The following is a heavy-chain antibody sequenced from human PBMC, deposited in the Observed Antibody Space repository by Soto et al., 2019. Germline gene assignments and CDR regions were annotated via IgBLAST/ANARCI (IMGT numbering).Heavy chain of an antibody. V-gene: IGHV4-34*01. CDR1: GGSFSGYY. J-gene: IGHJ5*02. D-gene: IGHD6-6*01. CDR2: INHSGST. CDR3: ARVRGAARLKWFDP. Sequence: SETLSLTCAVYGGSFSGYYWSWIRQPPGKGLEWIGEINHSGSTNYNPSLRSRVTISVDTSKNQFSLKLSSVTAADTAVYYCARVRGAARLKWFDPWGQGNLVTVSS.